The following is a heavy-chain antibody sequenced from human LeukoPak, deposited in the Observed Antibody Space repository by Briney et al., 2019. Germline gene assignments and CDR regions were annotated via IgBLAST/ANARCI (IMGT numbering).Heavy chain of an antibody. Sequence: QSGGSLRLSCAVSGFTFSDYWMSWVRQAPGKGLEWVASINQNGGEKSYVDSVKGRFTISRDNPKNSLYLQMNSLRAEDMALYYCARGRGYCTNGVCYNDYWGQGTLVTVSS. CDR1: GFTFSDYW. V-gene: IGHV3-7*03. CDR2: INQNGGEK. D-gene: IGHD2-8*01. CDR3: ARGRGYCTNGVCYNDY. J-gene: IGHJ4*02.